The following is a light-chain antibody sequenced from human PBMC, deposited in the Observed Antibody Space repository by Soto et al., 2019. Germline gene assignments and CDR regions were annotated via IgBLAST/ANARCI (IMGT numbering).Light chain of an antibody. Sequence: EIVLTQSPGTLSLSPGERATLSCRASQSVSSTYLSWYQQKPGQAPRLLIYGASSRATGIPDRFSGSGSGTDFTLTSSRLEPEDFAGYYCQQYGGSPPLTVGGGTKVEI. CDR3: QQYGGSPPLT. CDR2: GAS. CDR1: QSVSSTY. V-gene: IGKV3-20*01. J-gene: IGKJ4*01.